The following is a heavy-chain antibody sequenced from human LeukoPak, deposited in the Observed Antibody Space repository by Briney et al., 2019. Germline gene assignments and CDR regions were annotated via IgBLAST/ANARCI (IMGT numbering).Heavy chain of an antibody. CDR2: IYYSGST. CDR1: GGSISSYY. V-gene: IGHV4-59*12. CDR3: ARDIVVVTENWFDP. Sequence: SETLSLTCTVSGGSISSYYWSWIRQPPGKGLEWIGYIYYSGSTNYNPSLKSRATISVDTSKNQFSLKLSSVTAADTAVYYCARDIVVVTENWFDPWGQGTLVTVSS. J-gene: IGHJ5*02. D-gene: IGHD2-21*02.